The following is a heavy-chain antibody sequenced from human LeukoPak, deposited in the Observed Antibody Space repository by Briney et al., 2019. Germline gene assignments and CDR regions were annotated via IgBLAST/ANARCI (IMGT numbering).Heavy chain of an antibody. CDR1: GFTFTTYW. V-gene: IGHV3-74*01. D-gene: IGHD3-22*01. J-gene: IGHJ4*02. CDR3: ATGYYYDSSGFDY. CDR2: IKYDGSTS. Sequence: GGSLRLSCEASGFTFTTYWIHWVRQGPGKGLVWVSRIKYDGSTSNYADSVKGRFTISRDNSKNTLYLQINSLRAEDTAVYYCATGYYYDSSGFDYWGQGTLVTVSS.